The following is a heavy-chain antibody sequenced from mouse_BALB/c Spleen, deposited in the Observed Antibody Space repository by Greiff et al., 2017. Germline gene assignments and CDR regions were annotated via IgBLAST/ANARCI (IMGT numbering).Heavy chain of an antibody. Sequence: QVQLKQSGPGLVAPSQSLSITCTVSGFSLTSYDISWIRQPPGKGLEWLGVIWTGGGTNYNSAFMSRLSISKDNSKSQVFLKMNSLQTDDTAIYYCVRDGNYRYDGAWFAYWGQGTLVTVSA. D-gene: IGHD2-14*01. CDR2: IWTGGGT. CDR1: GFSLTSYD. J-gene: IGHJ3*01. CDR3: VRDGNYRYDGAWFAY. V-gene: IGHV2-9-2*01.